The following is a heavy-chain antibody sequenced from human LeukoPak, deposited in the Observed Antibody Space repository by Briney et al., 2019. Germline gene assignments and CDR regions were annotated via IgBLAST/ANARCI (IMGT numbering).Heavy chain of an antibody. Sequence: GGSLRLSCVGSGFTFSTSWMHWVRQAPGKGPEYVAYIDQDGSETNYVDSVKGRFTISRDNTRNLLFLQMYSLRDEDTAIYYCARWAGRCGGDCQSEDPWGLGTLVIVSS. CDR2: IDQDGSET. CDR3: ARWAGRCGGDCQSEDP. V-gene: IGHV3-7*01. D-gene: IGHD2-21*02. CDR1: GFTFSTSW. J-gene: IGHJ5*02.